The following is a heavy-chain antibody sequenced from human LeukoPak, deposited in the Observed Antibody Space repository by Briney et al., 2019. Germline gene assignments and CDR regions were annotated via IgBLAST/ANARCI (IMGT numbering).Heavy chain of an antibody. CDR1: GGTFSSYT. CDR3: AREAKVDYYYGMDV. CDR2: IIPILGIA. Sequence: GSSVKVSCKASGGTFSSYTISWVRQAPGQGLGWMGRIIPILGIANYAQKFQGRVTITADKSTSTAYMELSSLRSEDTAVYYCAREAKVDYYYGMDVWGQGTTVTVSS. D-gene: IGHD1-26*01. J-gene: IGHJ6*02. V-gene: IGHV1-69*04.